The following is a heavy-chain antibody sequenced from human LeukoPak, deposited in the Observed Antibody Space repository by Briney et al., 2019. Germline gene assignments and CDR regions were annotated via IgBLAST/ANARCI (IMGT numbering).Heavy chain of an antibody. V-gene: IGHV1-69*06. CDR1: GGTFTSYA. CDR3: AREQQGKYYDINNSIEYYFDY. CDR2: IIPKAATP. Sequence: ASVKVSCTASGGTFTSYAISWVRQAPGEGLEWMGGIIPKAATPNYSQKFQGRVTISADKSTSTAYMELSRLTSEDTAVYYCAREQQGKYYDINNSIEYYFDYWGQGTPVTVSS. D-gene: IGHD3-22*01. J-gene: IGHJ4*02.